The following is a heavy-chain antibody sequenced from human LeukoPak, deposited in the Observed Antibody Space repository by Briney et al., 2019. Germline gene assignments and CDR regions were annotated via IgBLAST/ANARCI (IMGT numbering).Heavy chain of an antibody. CDR3: ARVLLSGYDRPIDF. J-gene: IGHJ4*02. CDR1: GFTFSSYE. D-gene: IGHD5-12*01. Sequence: HPGGSLRLSCAASGFTFSSYEMNWVRQPPGKRLEWVSYISSSAGSIYLADSVKDRFSVSRDNAKNSLYLQMTSLRAEDRGIYYCARVLLSGYDRPIDFWGQGTLVTVAS. V-gene: IGHV3-48*03. CDR2: ISSSAGSI.